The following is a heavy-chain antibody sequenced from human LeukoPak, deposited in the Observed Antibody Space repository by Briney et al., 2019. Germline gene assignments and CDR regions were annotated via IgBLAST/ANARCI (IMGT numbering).Heavy chain of an antibody. CDR3: ARDLSKYYYDSSGYSGYYGMDV. V-gene: IGHV3-21*01. CDR2: ISSSSSCI. CDR1: GFTFSSYS. D-gene: IGHD3-22*01. J-gene: IGHJ6*02. Sequence: GGSLRLSCAASGFTFSSYSMNWVRQAPGKGLEWVSSISSSSSCIYYADSVKGRFTISRDNAKNSLYLQMNSLRAEDTAVYYCARDLSKYYYDSSGYSGYYGMDVWGQGTTVTVSS.